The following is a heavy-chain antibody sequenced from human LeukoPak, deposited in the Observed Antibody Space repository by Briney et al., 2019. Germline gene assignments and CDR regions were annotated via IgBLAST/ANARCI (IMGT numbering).Heavy chain of an antibody. D-gene: IGHD2-15*01. CDR2: IIPILGIA. Sequence: SVKVSCKASGGTFSSYATSWVRQAPGQGLEWMGRIIPILGIANYAQKFQGRVTITADKSTSTAYMELSSLRSEDTAVYYCARRGPLSGMDAFDIWGQGTMVTVSS. J-gene: IGHJ3*02. V-gene: IGHV1-69*04. CDR1: GGTFSSYA. CDR3: ARRGPLSGMDAFDI.